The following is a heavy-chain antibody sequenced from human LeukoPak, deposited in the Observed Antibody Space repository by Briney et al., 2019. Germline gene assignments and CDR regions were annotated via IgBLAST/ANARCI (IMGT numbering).Heavy chain of an antibody. CDR2: IRGGDDGP. CDR3: AKDLSPLYYYYGMDV. V-gene: IGHV3-23*01. J-gene: IGHJ6*02. CDR1: GFSFSSYS. Sequence: GGSLRLSCVASGFSFSSYSMSWVRQGPGKQLEWVATIRGGDDGPYYADSVKGRFTISRDNSKNTLYLQMNSLSAEDTAVYYCAKDLSPLYYYYGMDVWGQGTTVTVSS.